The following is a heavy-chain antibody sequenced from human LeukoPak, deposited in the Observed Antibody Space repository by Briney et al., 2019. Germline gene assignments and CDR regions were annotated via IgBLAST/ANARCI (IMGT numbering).Heavy chain of an antibody. Sequence: GGSLRLSCAASGFTVSSNYMSWVRQAPGKGLEWVSVIYSGGSTYYADSVKGRFTISRGNSKNTLYLQMNSLRAEDTAVYYCARAALRYYDSSGQYTGDYWGQGTLVTVSS. CDR1: GFTVSSNY. CDR2: IYSGGST. J-gene: IGHJ4*02. D-gene: IGHD3-22*01. V-gene: IGHV3-66*01. CDR3: ARAALRYYDSSGQYTGDY.